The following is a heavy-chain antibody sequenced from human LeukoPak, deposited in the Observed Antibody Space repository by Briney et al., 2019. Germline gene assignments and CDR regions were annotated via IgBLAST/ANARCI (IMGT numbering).Heavy chain of an antibody. J-gene: IGHJ4*02. CDR3: AKESATGNSYYFDY. CDR2: ISWDGGST. CDR1: GFTFDDYA. D-gene: IGHD5-12*01. V-gene: IGHV3-43D*03. Sequence: PGGSLRLSCAASGFTFDDYAMHWVRQAPGKGLEWVSLISWDGGSTYYADSVKGRFTISRDNSKNSLYPQMNSLRAEDTALYYCAKESATGNSYYFDYWGQGTLVTVSS.